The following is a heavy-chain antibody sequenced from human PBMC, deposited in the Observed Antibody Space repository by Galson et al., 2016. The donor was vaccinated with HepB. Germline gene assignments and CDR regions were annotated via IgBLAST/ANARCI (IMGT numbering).Heavy chain of an antibody. CDR3: ARVRVHQLLDAFDI. CDR2: ISSGSSYI. Sequence: SLRLSCAPSGFTFTSYNMNWVRQAPGKGLEWVSSISSGSSYIYYADSVKGRFTISRDNVKKSLYLQMNSLRPEDTAVYYCARVRVHQLLDAFDIWGQGTMVTVSS. J-gene: IGHJ3*02. D-gene: IGHD2-2*01. V-gene: IGHV3-21*01. CDR1: GFTFTSYN.